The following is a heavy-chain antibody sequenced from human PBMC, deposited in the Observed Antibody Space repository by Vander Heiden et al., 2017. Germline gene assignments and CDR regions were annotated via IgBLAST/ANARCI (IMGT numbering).Heavy chain of an antibody. CDR2: IYYSGST. CDR3: ARRVGYYDSSGYYRPWYFDL. CDR1: AGSISSYY. Sequence: QVQLQESGPGLVKPSETLSLTCTVSAGSISSYYWSWIRQPPGKGLEWIGYIYYSGSTNYNPSIKRRVTISVDTSKNQFSLKLSSVTAAETAVYYCARRVGYYDSSGYYRPWYFDLWGRGTLVTVYS. D-gene: IGHD3-22*01. V-gene: IGHV4-59*08. J-gene: IGHJ2*01.